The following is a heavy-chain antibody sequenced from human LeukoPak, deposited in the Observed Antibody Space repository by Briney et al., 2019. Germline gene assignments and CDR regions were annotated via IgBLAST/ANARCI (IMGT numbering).Heavy chain of an antibody. CDR3: ARGVRGNRDWYFDL. Sequence: RGSLRLSCAASGFTFSTYSMNWVRQAPGKGLEWVSYIASSSYSIYYADSVKGRSTISRDNAKNSLYLQMNSLRDEDTAVYYCARGVRGNRDWYFDLWGRGTLVTVSS. CDR1: GFTFSTYS. D-gene: IGHD3-10*01. CDR2: IASSSYSI. J-gene: IGHJ2*01. V-gene: IGHV3-48*02.